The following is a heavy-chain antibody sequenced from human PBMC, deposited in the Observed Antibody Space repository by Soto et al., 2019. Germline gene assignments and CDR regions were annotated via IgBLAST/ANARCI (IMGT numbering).Heavy chain of an antibody. CDR1: GGSISSYY. Sequence: LSLTCTVSGGSISSYYWSWIRQPPGKGLEWIGYIYYSGSTNYNPSLKSRVTISVDTSKNQFSLKLSSVTAADTAVYYCARSPQNYDILTGYYSNAFDIWGQGTMVTVSS. V-gene: IGHV4-59*01. CDR2: IYYSGST. CDR3: ARSPQNYDILTGYYSNAFDI. D-gene: IGHD3-9*01. J-gene: IGHJ3*02.